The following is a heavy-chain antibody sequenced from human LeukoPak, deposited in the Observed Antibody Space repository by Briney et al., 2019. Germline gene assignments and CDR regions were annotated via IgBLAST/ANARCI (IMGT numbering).Heavy chain of an antibody. CDR1: GFTFSNYG. D-gene: IGHD2-2*01. CDR2: LQYDGSNK. Sequence: PGGSLRLSSTTSGFTFSNYGMHWVRQAPGKGLEWVASLQYDGSNKFYADSVKGRFTISRDNSKNTLYLQMNSLRAEDTAVYYCARSIYCTSIICPIDYWGQGTLVTVSS. CDR3: ARSIYCTSIICPIDY. J-gene: IGHJ4*02. V-gene: IGHV3-30*02.